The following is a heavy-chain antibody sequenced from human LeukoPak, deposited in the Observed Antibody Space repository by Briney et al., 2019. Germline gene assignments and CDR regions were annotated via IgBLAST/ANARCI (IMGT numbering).Heavy chain of an antibody. Sequence: GGSLRLSCAASGFTFSSYWMSWVRQAPGKGLERLANTNQDGSDKYYVDSVKGRFTISRDNAKNSLYLQMNSLRAEDTAVYYCARVSCSGGRCYSAFDSWGQGTLVTVSS. CDR2: TNQDGSDK. CDR1: GFTFSSYW. J-gene: IGHJ4*02. V-gene: IGHV3-7*04. D-gene: IGHD2-15*01. CDR3: ARVSCSGGRCYSAFDS.